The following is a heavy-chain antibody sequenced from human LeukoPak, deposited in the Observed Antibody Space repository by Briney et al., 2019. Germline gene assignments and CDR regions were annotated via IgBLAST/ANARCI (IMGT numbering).Heavy chain of an antibody. Sequence: SETLSLTCTVSGASITSGAFYWSWIPQPPGKGLEWIGYIYYTGSTKYNPSLKSRVTMSLDTSKNQFSLKVRSVTAADTATYYCANRVMWVHVGHFDYWGQGTLFTVSS. CDR2: IYYTGST. D-gene: IGHD2-21*01. V-gene: IGHV4-61*08. J-gene: IGHJ4*02. CDR3: ANRVMWVHVGHFDY. CDR1: GASITSGAFY.